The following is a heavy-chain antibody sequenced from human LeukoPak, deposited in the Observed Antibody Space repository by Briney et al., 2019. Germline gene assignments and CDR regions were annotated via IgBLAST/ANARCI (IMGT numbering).Heavy chain of an antibody. CDR1: GFTFSSYW. D-gene: IGHD4-23*01. J-gene: IGHJ4*02. CDR3: ATDYGGNSEGLFDY. V-gene: IGHV3-7*01. Sequence: PGGSLRLSCAASGFTFSSYWMSWVRQAPGKGLEWVANIKQDGSEKYYVDSVKGRFTISRDNAKNSLYLQMNSLRAEDTAVYYCATDYGGNSEGLFDYWGQGTLVTVSS. CDR2: IKQDGSEK.